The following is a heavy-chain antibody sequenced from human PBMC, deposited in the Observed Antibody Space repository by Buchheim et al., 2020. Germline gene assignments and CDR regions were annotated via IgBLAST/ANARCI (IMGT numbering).Heavy chain of an antibody. Sequence: EVQLVQSGAEVKKPGESLQISCKGSGYSFTSYWIGWVRQMPGKGLEWMGIIYPGDSDTRYSPSFQGQVTTSANKSISTAYLQWSSLKASDTAMYYFARVLSSSWSRTDFDYWGQGTL. V-gene: IGHV5-51*01. CDR2: IYPGDSDT. D-gene: IGHD6-13*01. CDR3: ARVLSSSWSRTDFDY. J-gene: IGHJ4*02. CDR1: GYSFTSYW.